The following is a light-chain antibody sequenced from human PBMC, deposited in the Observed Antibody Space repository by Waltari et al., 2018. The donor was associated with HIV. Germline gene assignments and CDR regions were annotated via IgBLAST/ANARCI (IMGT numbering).Light chain of an antibody. CDR2: YDS. CDR3: QVWDSSSDAYV. CDR1: NIGSKS. J-gene: IGLJ1*01. Sequence: SYVLAHPPSVAVAPGKKARITCGGNNIGSKSVHWYQQKPGQAPVVVIYYDSDRPSGIPERFSGSNSGNTATLTISRVEAGDEADYYCQVWDSSSDAYVFGTGTKVTVL. V-gene: IGLV3-21*04.